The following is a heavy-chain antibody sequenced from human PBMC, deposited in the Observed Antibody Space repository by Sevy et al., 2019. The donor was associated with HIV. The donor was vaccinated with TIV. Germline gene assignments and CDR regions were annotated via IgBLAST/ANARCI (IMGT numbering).Heavy chain of an antibody. CDR1: GFTFSSYS. CDR2: ISSSSYI. J-gene: IGHJ4*02. D-gene: IGHD5-18*01. V-gene: IGHV3-21*01. CDR3: ARVHLSRGVTAMVLGFDY. Sequence: GGSLRLSCAASGFTFSSYSMNWVRQAPGKGLEWVSSISSSSYIYYADSVKGRFTISRDNAKNSLYLQMNSLRAEDTAVYYCARVHLSRGVTAMVLGFDYWGPGTLVTVSS.